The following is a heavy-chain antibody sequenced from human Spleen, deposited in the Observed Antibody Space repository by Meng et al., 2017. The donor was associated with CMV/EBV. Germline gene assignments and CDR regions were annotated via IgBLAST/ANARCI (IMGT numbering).Heavy chain of an antibody. J-gene: IGHJ6*02. D-gene: IGHD3-9*01. V-gene: IGHV1-2*02. Sequence: ASVKVSCKASGYTFTDYYLHWVRQAPGQGLEWMGWIKPKRGGTKYAQKFQGRVTMTRDTSSTTAYMEVSRLRSDDTAVYYCARGHDILTDRDYHHHMDVWGQGTTVTVSS. CDR2: IKPKRGGT. CDR3: ARGHDILTDRDYHHHMDV. CDR1: GYTFTDYY.